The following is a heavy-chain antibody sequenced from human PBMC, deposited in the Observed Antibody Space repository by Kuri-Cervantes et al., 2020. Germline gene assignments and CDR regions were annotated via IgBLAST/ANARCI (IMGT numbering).Heavy chain of an antibody. CDR1: GFAFSSYV. J-gene: IGHJ6*03. D-gene: IGHD3-22*01. Sequence: GESLKISCAASGFAFSSYVMHWVRRAPGKGPEWVSAIGTGGVTYYAESVMGRFTISRDNAKKSLYLQMNSLIAEDMAVYYCASCPTYITMIVVVIYRNYYYYMDVWGKGTMVTVSS. CDR3: ASCPTYITMIVVVIYRNYYYYMDV. CDR2: IGTGGVT. V-gene: IGHV3-47*02.